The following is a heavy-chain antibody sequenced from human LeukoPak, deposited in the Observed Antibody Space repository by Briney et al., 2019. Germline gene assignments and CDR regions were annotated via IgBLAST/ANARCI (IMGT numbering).Heavy chain of an antibody. CDR1: GFTFSSYA. D-gene: IGHD2-15*01. Sequence: GGSLRLSCAASGFTFSSYAMSWVRQAPGKGLEWVSAISGSGGSTYYADSVKGRFTISRDNSKNTLYLQMNSLRAEDTAVYYCAKDFRRRHCSGGSCYFAEYFQHWGQGTLVTVSS. CDR3: AKDFRRRHCSGGSCYFAEYFQH. V-gene: IGHV3-23*01. CDR2: ISGSGGST. J-gene: IGHJ1*01.